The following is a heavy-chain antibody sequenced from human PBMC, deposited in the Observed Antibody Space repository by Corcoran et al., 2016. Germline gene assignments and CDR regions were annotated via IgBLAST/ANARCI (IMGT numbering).Heavy chain of an antibody. D-gene: IGHD2-15*01. CDR3: ARGRPKDIGPSLKESKSGYYYGMDV. V-gene: IGHV4-59*01. Sequence: QVQLQESGPGLVKPSETLSLTCTVSGGSISSYYWSWIRQPPGKGLEWIGYIYYSGSTNYNPSLKSRVTISVDTSKNQFSLKLSSVTAADTAVYYCARGRPKDIGPSLKESKSGYYYGMDVWGQGTTVTVSS. J-gene: IGHJ6*02. CDR1: GGSISSYY. CDR2: IYYSGST.